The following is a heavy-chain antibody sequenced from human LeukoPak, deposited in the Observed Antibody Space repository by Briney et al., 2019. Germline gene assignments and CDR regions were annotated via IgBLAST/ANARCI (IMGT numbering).Heavy chain of an antibody. D-gene: IGHD1-26*01. CDR2: ISGSGGST. CDR3: AKVLVGLMVLGSHAFDI. V-gene: IGHV3-23*01. CDR1: GFTVNNNY. Sequence: PGGSLRLSCAASGFTVNNNYMTWVCQAPGKGLEWVSAISGSGGSTYNADSVKGRFTISRDNSKNTLYLQMNSLRAEDTAVYYCAKVLVGLMVLGSHAFDIWGQGTMVTVSS. J-gene: IGHJ3*02.